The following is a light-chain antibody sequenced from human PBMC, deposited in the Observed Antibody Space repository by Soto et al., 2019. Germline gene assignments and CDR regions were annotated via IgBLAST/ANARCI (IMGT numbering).Light chain of an antibody. J-gene: IGKJ1*01. CDR3: QQYGSSPWT. Sequence: IVLTQSPGTLSLSPGERATLSSRASQSVSSSYLAWYQQKPGQAPRLLIYDASSRATGIPDRFSGSGSGTDFTLTISRLEPEDFAVYYCQQYGSSPWTFGQGTKVDIK. CDR2: DAS. CDR1: QSVSSSY. V-gene: IGKV3-20*01.